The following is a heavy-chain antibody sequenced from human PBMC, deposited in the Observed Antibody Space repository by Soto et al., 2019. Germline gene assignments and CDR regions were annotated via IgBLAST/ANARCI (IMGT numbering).Heavy chain of an antibody. CDR2: ISAYNGNT. Sequence: ASVKVSCKASGYTFTSYGISWVRQAPGQGLEWMGWISAYNGNTNYAQKLQGRVTMTTDTSTSTAYMELRSLRSDDTAVYYCARDFADIVVVVAATDYYYYMDVWGQGTTVTVSS. J-gene: IGHJ6*03. D-gene: IGHD2-15*01. V-gene: IGHV1-18*01. CDR1: GYTFTSYG. CDR3: ARDFADIVVVVAATDYYYYMDV.